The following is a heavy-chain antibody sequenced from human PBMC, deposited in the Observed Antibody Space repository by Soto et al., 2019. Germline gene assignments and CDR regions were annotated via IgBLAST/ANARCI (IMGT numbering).Heavy chain of an antibody. V-gene: IGHV3-11*05. Sequence: GGSLRLSCAASGFTFSDYYMSWIRQAPGKGLEGLSYISSSSSNIHYADSVKGVFNISRDNAKNSLYLQRNRLRPEDTAVYSYAREGQGSSSCFVDSWGRGTLVTGSS. J-gene: IGHJ4*02. D-gene: IGHD6-13*01. CDR3: AREGQGSSSCFVDS. CDR2: ISSSSSNI. CDR1: GFTFSDYY.